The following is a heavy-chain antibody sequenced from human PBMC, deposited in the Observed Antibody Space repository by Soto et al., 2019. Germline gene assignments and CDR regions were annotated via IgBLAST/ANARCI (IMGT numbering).Heavy chain of an antibody. Sequence: PGGSLRLSCAASGFTFSSYSMNWVRQAPGKGLEWVSSISSSSSYIYYADSVKGRFTISRDNAKNSLYLQMNSLRAEDTAVYYCARGSRGIAVAGNDYWGQGTLVTVSS. CDR3: ARGSRGIAVAGNDY. J-gene: IGHJ4*02. CDR2: ISSSSSYI. CDR1: GFTFSSYS. V-gene: IGHV3-21*01. D-gene: IGHD6-19*01.